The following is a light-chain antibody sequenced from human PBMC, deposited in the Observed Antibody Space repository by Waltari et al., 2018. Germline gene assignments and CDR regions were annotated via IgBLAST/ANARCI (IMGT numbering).Light chain of an antibody. Sequence: QSVLTQPRSVSGSPGQSVPISCTGPSSDVGEYKYVSWYQQLPGKAPKLMIYDVSQRPSGVPDRFSVSKSGNTASLTISVLQAEDEADYYCSSYAGSYTYVVFGGGTKLTVL. J-gene: IGLJ2*01. CDR1: SSDVGEYKY. CDR3: SSYAGSYTYVV. CDR2: DVS. V-gene: IGLV2-11*02.